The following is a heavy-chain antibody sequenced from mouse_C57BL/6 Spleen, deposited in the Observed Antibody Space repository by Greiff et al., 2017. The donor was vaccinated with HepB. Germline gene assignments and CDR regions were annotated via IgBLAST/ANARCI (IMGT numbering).Heavy chain of an antibody. V-gene: IGHV1-26*01. CDR2: INPNNGGT. D-gene: IGHD1-1*01. Sequence: EVQLQQSGPELVKPGASVKISCKASGYTFTDYYMNWVKQSHGKSLEWIGDINPNNGGTSYNQKFKGKATLTVDKSSSTAYMELRSLTSEEAAVYYCASVEYYGSSYDFDYWGQGTTLTVSS. J-gene: IGHJ2*01. CDR3: ASVEYYGSSYDFDY. CDR1: GYTFTDYY.